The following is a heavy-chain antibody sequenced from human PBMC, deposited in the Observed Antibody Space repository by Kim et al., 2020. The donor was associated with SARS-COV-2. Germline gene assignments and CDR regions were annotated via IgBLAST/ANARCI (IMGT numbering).Heavy chain of an antibody. D-gene: IGHD2-2*01. Sequence: SETLSLTCTVSGGSISSSSYYWGWIRQPPGKGLEWIGSIYYSGSTYYNPSLKSRVTISVDTSKNQFSLKLSSVTAADTAWYYCARQSERYQPFDYWGPGT. CDR1: GGSISSSSYY. CDR2: IYYSGST. J-gene: IGHJ4*02. CDR3: ARQSERYQPFDY. V-gene: IGHV4-39*01.